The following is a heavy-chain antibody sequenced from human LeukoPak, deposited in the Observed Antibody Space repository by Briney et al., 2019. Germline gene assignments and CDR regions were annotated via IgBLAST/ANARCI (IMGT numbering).Heavy chain of an antibody. V-gene: IGHV3-7*01. Sequence: GGSLRLSCVASGFTFSSRDWMTWVRQAPGKGLEWVANIKQDGSEKNYVDSVKGRFTISRDNAKNSVDLQMNSLRVEDTAVYYCARDGEGYCGGDCFGYWGQGTLVTVSS. J-gene: IGHJ4*02. D-gene: IGHD2-15*01. CDR1: GFTFSSRDW. CDR2: IKQDGSEK. CDR3: ARDGEGYCGGDCFGY.